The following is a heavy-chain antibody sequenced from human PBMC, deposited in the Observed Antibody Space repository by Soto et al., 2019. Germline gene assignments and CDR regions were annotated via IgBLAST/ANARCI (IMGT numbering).Heavy chain of an antibody. CDR3: ARDLYFIDFWRGPSDNTYYYGMDV. D-gene: IGHD3-3*01. CDR2: TYYRSKWYN. Sequence: SQTLSLTCAISGDSVSSNSAAWNWIRQSPSRGLEWLGRTYYRSKWYNDYAVSVKSRITINPDTSKNQFSLQLNSVTPEDTAVYYCARDLYFIDFWRGPSDNTYYYGMDVWGQGTTVTVSS. V-gene: IGHV6-1*01. CDR1: GDSVSSNSAA. J-gene: IGHJ6*02.